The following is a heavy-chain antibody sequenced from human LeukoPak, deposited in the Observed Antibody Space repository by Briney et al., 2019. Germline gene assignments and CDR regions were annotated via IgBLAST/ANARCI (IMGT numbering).Heavy chain of an antibody. CDR3: ARGGTVRNGMDV. CDR1: GGSISSYY. CDR2: IYYSGST. V-gene: IGHV4-59*01. D-gene: IGHD1-26*01. Sequence: SETLSLTCTISGGSISSYYWSWIRQPPGKGLEWIGYIYYSGSTNYNPSLKSRVTISVDTSRNQFSLKLSSVTAADTAVYYCARGGTVRNGMDVWGQGTTVTVSS. J-gene: IGHJ6*02.